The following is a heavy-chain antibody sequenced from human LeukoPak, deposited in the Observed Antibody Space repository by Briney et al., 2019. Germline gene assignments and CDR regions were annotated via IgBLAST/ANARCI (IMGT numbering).Heavy chain of an antibody. V-gene: IGHV3-7*01. Sequence: GGSLRLSCAASGFTLNSYWMSWVRQAPGKGLEWVANIKEDGSWKYYGDSVKGRFTISRDNAKKSLYLQMNSLRGEDTAVYYCARGAIRFLEWLLTPTFDYWGQGTLVTVSS. CDR1: GFTLNSYW. CDR3: ARGAIRFLEWLLTPTFDY. D-gene: IGHD3-3*01. CDR2: IKEDGSWK. J-gene: IGHJ4*02.